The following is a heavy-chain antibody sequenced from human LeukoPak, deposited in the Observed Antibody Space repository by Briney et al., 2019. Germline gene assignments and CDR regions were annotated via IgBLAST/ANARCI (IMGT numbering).Heavy chain of an antibody. CDR1: GGSISSRTYF. CDR2: LYYTGDT. D-gene: IGHD6-13*01. J-gene: IGHJ5*02. CDR3: ARDRGHYSSSWYTWFDP. V-gene: IGHV4-39*07. Sequence: SETLSLTCTVSGGSISSRTYFWGWIRQPPGGTLEWIGSLYYTGDTYYNPSLSSRVAMSIDTSNNQFSQKLSSLTAADTAVYYCARDRGHYSSSWYTWFDPWGQGILVTVSS.